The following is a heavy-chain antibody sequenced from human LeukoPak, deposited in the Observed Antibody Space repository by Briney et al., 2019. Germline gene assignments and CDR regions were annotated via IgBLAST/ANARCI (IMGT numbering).Heavy chain of an antibody. J-gene: IGHJ4*02. V-gene: IGHV1-18*01. CDR2: ISAYNGNT. CDR3: ARDFREGPVDY. Sequence: ASVKVSCKASGYTFTTYGISWVRQAPGQGLEWMGWISAYNGNTNYAQKPQGRVTMTTDTSTSTAYMELRSLRSDDTAVYYCARDFREGPVDYWGQGTLVTVSS. CDR1: GYTFTTYG.